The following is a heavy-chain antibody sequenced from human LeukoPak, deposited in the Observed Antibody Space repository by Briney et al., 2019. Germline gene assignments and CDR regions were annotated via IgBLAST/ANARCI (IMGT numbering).Heavy chain of an antibody. CDR3: ARDRSSSAAPSLSY. CDR1: GFTFSNYG. J-gene: IGHJ4*02. Sequence: GGSLRLSCAASGFTFSNYGMNWVRQAPGKGLEWVSYISSSGSTIYYADSVKGRFTISRDNAKNSLYLQMNSLRDEDTAVYYCARDRSSSAAPSLSYWGQGALSPSPQ. CDR2: ISSSGSTI. V-gene: IGHV3-48*02. D-gene: IGHD6-13*01.